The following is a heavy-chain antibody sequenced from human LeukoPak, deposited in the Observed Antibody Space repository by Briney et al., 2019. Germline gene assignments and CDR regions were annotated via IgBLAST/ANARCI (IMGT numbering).Heavy chain of an antibody. CDR3: ASELTTVTTGIFDY. Sequence: GGSLRLPCAASGFTFGNYGMSWVRQAPGKGLEGVSGINWNGGSTGYADSVERRFTISRDNAKNSLYLQMNSLRAEDTAVYYCASELTTVTTGIFDYWGQGTLVTVSS. D-gene: IGHD4-17*01. J-gene: IGHJ4*02. CDR1: GFTFGNYG. V-gene: IGHV3-20*04. CDR2: INWNGGST.